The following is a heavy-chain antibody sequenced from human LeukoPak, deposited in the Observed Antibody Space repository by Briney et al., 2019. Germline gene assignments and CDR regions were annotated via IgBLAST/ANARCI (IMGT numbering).Heavy chain of an antibody. Sequence: VASVKVSCKASGGTFSSYAISWVRQAPGQGLEWMGGIIPIFGTANYAQKFQGRVTITADESTSTAYMELSSLRSEDTAVYYCARGGEGYSSSWYHAFDIWGQETMVTVSS. CDR1: GGTFSSYA. CDR2: IIPIFGTA. CDR3: ARGGEGYSSSWYHAFDI. D-gene: IGHD6-13*01. V-gene: IGHV1-69*13. J-gene: IGHJ3*02.